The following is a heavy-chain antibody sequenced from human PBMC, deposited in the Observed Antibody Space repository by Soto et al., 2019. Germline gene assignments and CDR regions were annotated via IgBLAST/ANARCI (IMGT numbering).Heavy chain of an antibody. CDR3: ARLKGGGYDFSLYYGMDV. CDR1: GYSFTSYW. V-gene: IGHV5-51*01. D-gene: IGHD5-12*01. Sequence: PGESLKISCKGSGYSFTSYWIGWVRQMPGKGLEWMGIIYPGDSDTRYSPSFQGQVTISADKSISTAYLQWSSLKASDTAMYYCARLKGGGYDFSLYYGMDVWGQGTTVTVSS. J-gene: IGHJ6*02. CDR2: IYPGDSDT.